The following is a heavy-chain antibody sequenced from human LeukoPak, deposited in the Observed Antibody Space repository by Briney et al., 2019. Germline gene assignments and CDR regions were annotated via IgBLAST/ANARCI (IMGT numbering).Heavy chain of an antibody. J-gene: IGHJ3*02. CDR3: ARGLSFDAFDI. D-gene: IGHD2/OR15-2a*01. Sequence: LEWVSVIYSGGSTYYADSVKGRFTISRDNSKNTLYLQMNSLRAEDTAVYYCARGLSFDAFDIWGQGTMVTVSS. CDR2: IYSGGST. V-gene: IGHV3-53*01.